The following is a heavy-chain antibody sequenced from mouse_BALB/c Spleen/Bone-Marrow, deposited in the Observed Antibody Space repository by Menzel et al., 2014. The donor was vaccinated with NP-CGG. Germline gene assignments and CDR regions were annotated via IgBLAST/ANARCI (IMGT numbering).Heavy chain of an antibody. CDR3: ARDNGNFFAY. D-gene: IGHD2-1*01. Sequence: VQEVESGPGLVSPSQSLSITCTVSGFSLTSYGVHWVRQPPGKGLEWLGVIWAGGSTNYNSAFMSRLSISKDNSKSQVFLKMNSLQTDDTAMYYCARDNGNFFAYWGQGTLVTVSA. CDR1: GFSLTSYG. CDR2: IWAGGST. J-gene: IGHJ3*01. V-gene: IGHV2-9*02.